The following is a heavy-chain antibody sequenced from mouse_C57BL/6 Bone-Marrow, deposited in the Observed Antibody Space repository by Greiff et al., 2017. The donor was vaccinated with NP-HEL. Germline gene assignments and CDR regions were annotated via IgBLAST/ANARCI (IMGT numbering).Heavy chain of an antibody. J-gene: IGHJ3*01. Sequence: VKLMESGAELVRPGASVKLSCKASGYTFTDYEMHCVKQTPVHGLEWIGAIDPETCGTAYNQKFKGKATLTVDKSSSTAYMQLSSLTSEDSAVYYCAIWEAYWGQGTLVTVSA. CDR3: AIWEAY. V-gene: IGHV1-23*01. D-gene: IGHD1-1*02. CDR2: IDPETCGT. CDR1: GYTFTDYE.